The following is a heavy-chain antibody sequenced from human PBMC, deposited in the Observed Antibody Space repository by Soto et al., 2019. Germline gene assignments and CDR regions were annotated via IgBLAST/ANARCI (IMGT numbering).Heavy chain of an antibody. CDR1: GFSFEIYW. J-gene: IGHJ4*02. D-gene: IGHD3-10*01. Sequence: EVHLVESGGGLVQPGGPLRLSCAASGFSFEIYWMGWVRQAPGKGLEWVANINPDGSGEYYLDSVKGRFTISRDNAKNSVYLQMNSLVGDDTAVYYCARENWFFDYWGQGTPVTVSS. CDR2: INPDGSGE. CDR3: ARENWFFDY. V-gene: IGHV3-7*01.